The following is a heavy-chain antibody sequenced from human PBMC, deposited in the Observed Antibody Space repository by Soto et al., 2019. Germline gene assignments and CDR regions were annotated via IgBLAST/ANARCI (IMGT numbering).Heavy chain of an antibody. Sequence: GASVKVSCKASGYTSTGYYMHWVRQAPGQGLEWMGWINPNSGGTNYAQKFQGWVTMTRDTSISTAYMELSRLRSDDTAVYYCARDLGIAAATTPRPPDYGMDVWGQGTTVTVSS. CDR2: INPNSGGT. CDR3: ARDLGIAAATTPRPPDYGMDV. D-gene: IGHD6-13*01. CDR1: GYTSTGYY. J-gene: IGHJ6*02. V-gene: IGHV1-2*04.